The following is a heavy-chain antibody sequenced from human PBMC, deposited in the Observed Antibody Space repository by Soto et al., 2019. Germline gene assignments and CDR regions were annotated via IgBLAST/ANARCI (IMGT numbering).Heavy chain of an antibody. Sequence: QVQLVESGGGVVQPGRSLRLSCAASGFTFSVYGMHWVRQAPGKGLEWVAVIYYDGSNKYYADSVKARFNISRDNFKNTLDLQMNSLRAEDTAVYYCARNNSPTAADGLDYWGQGTLVTVSS. V-gene: IGHV3-33*01. J-gene: IGHJ4*02. CDR1: GFTFSVYG. CDR2: IYYDGSNK. D-gene: IGHD1-1*01. CDR3: ARNNSPTAADGLDY.